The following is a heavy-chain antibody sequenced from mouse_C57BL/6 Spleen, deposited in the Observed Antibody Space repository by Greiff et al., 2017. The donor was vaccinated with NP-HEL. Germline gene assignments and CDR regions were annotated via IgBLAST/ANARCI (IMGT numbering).Heavy chain of an antibody. D-gene: IGHD1-1*01. V-gene: IGHV5-17*01. CDR1: GFTFSDYC. J-gene: IGHJ2*01. CDR3: ASGYGRYFDY. Sequence: EVQLVESGGGLVKPGGSLKLSCAASGFTFSDYCMHWVRQAPEKGLEWVAYISSGSSTIYYADTLKGRFTISSDNAKNSLFLQMTSLRSEDTAMYYCASGYGRYFDYWGQGTTLTVSS. CDR2: ISSGSSTI.